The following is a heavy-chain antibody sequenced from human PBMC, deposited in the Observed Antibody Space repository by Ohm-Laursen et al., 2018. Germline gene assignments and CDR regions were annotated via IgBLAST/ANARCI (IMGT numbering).Heavy chain of an antibody. V-gene: IGHV3-7*01. Sequence: SLRLSCAASGFTFSSYWMSWVRQAPGKGLEWVANIKQDGSEKYYVDSVKGRFTISRDNAKNSLYLQMNSLRAEDTAVYYCARYSLPYYYGSGSWFDPWGQGTLVTVSS. CDR3: ARYSLPYYYGSGSWFDP. J-gene: IGHJ5*02. D-gene: IGHD3-10*01. CDR2: IKQDGSEK. CDR1: GFTFSSYW.